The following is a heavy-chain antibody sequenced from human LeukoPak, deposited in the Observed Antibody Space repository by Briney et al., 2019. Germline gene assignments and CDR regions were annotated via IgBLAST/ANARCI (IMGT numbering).Heavy chain of an antibody. D-gene: IGHD6-13*01. Sequence: PSETLSLTCTVSGGSISSHYWSWIRQPPGKGLEWIAYIYYSGSTNYNPSLKSRVTISVDTSKKQFFLKLSSVTAADTAVYYCARRVAAAGRDSYGMDVWGQGTTVTVSS. V-gene: IGHV4-59*08. CDR1: GGSISSHY. J-gene: IGHJ6*02. CDR3: ARRVAAAGRDSYGMDV. CDR2: IYYSGST.